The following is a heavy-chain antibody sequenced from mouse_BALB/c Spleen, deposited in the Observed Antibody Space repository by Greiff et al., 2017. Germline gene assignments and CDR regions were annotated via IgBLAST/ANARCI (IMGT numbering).Heavy chain of an antibody. Sequence: VQLKQSGPELMKPGASVKISCKASGYSFTSYYMHWVKQSHGKSLEWIGYIDPFNGGTSYNQKFKGKATLTVDKSSSTAYMHLSSLTSEDSAVYYCARGQLGSLAWFAYWGQGTLVTVSA. J-gene: IGHJ3*01. V-gene: IGHV1S135*01. D-gene: IGHD3-1*01. CDR2: IDPFNGGT. CDR3: ARGQLGSLAWFAY. CDR1: GYSFTSYY.